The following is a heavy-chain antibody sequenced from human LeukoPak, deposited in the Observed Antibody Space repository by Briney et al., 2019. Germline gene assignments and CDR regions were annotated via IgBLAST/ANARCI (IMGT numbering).Heavy chain of an antibody. V-gene: IGHV4-31*03. Sequence: TLSLTCTVSGGSISSGGYYWSWIRQDPGKGLEWIGYIYYSGSTYYNPSLKSRVTISVDTSKNQFSLKLSSVTAADTAVYYCARVSWDGAFDIWGQGTMVTVSS. D-gene: IGHD6-13*01. CDR2: IYYSGST. J-gene: IGHJ3*02. CDR3: ARVSWDGAFDI. CDR1: GGSISSGGYY.